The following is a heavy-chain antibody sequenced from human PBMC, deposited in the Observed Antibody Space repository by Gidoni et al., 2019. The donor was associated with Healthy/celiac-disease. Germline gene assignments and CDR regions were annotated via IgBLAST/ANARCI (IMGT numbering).Heavy chain of an antibody. Sequence: QVQLQQWGAGLLKPSETLSLTCAAYGGSFSGYYWTWIRQPPGKGLEWIGEINHSGSTNYTPSLKSRVTISVDTSKNQFSLKLSSVTAADTAVYYCARGDKSAAGADFDYWGQGTLVTVSS. CDR1: GGSFSGYY. V-gene: IGHV4-34*01. J-gene: IGHJ4*02. CDR3: ARGDKSAAGADFDY. CDR2: INHSGST. D-gene: IGHD6-13*01.